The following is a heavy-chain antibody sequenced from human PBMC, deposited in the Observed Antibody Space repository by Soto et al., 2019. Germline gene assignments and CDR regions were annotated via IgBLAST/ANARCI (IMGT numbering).Heavy chain of an antibody. J-gene: IGHJ3*01. Sequence: GESLKISCKGSGYSFTSYWIGWVRQMPGKGLEWMGIIYPGDSETRYSPSFQGQVTISVDKSISAAYLQWSSLKASDTAMYYFARQDSHCDGDGCYSNAFDVWGQGTKVTVSS. V-gene: IGHV5-51*01. CDR1: GYSFTSYW. CDR2: IYPGDSET. D-gene: IGHD2-15*01. CDR3: ARQDSHCDGDGCYSNAFDV.